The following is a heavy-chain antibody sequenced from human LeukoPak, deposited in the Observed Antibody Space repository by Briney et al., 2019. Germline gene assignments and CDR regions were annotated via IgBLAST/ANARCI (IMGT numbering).Heavy chain of an antibody. Sequence: GGSLRLSCSASGFTFSSYAMHWVRQAPGKGLEYVSAISSNGGSTYYTDFVKGRFTISRDNSKNTLYLQMSSLRAEDTAVYYCVKDARGYFDYWGQGTLVTVSS. D-gene: IGHD3-10*01. CDR3: VKDARGYFDY. J-gene: IGHJ4*02. V-gene: IGHV3-64D*06. CDR2: ISSNGGST. CDR1: GFTFSSYA.